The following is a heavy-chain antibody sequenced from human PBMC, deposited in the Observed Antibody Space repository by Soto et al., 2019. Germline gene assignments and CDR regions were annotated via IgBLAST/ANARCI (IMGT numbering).Heavy chain of an antibody. CDR3: ATLNSFGSDY. J-gene: IGHJ4*02. D-gene: IGHD5-18*01. CDR2: INSDGSAT. V-gene: IGHV3-74*01. Sequence: EVQLVESGGSLVQPGGSLRLSCAASGFTFSSYWMHWVRQTAGKGLVWVSQINSDGSATKYADSVKGRFTISRDNAKNTVYLQMNSLRAEDTAVYYCATLNSFGSDYWGQGSLVTVSS. CDR1: GFTFSSYW.